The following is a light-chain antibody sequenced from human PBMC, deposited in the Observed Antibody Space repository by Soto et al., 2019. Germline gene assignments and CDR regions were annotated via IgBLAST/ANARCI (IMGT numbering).Light chain of an antibody. CDR1: QDISNY. J-gene: IGKJ3*01. CDR2: DAS. CDR3: QPYDVLPLS. V-gene: IGKV1-33*01. Sequence: DIQMTQSPSSLSASVGDRVTITCQASQDISNYLNWYQQKPGKAPKLLIYDASNLEAGVPLRFGGRGSGTHFTSAITTLQTEDGVTYYCQPYDVLPLSFGPGTKVDI.